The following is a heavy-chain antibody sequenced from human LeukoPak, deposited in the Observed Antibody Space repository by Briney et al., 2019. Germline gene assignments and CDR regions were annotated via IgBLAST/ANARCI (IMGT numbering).Heavy chain of an antibody. Sequence: GGSLRLSCAASGFTSSSYSMNWVRQAPGKGLEWVSSISSSSSYIYYADSVKGRFTISRDNAKNSLYLQMNSLRAEDTAVYYCARGVQLWYDYWGQGTLVTVSS. CDR2: ISSSSSYI. CDR1: GFTSSSYS. D-gene: IGHD5-18*01. CDR3: ARGVQLWYDY. J-gene: IGHJ4*02. V-gene: IGHV3-21*01.